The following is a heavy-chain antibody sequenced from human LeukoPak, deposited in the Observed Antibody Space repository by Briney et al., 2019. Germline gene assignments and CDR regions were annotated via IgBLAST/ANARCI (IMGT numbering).Heavy chain of an antibody. V-gene: IGHV3-21*01. D-gene: IGHD3-22*01. CDR2: ISSGSMHI. J-gene: IGHJ4*02. CDR3: AKVLNYDSGSVDY. Sequence: PGGSLRLSCAASGFSFSSYSMDWVRQAPGKGLEWVSSISSGSMHIYYADSVKGRFTISRDNAKNSVYLQMNSLRAEDTAVYYCAKVLNYDSGSVDYWGQGTLVTVSS. CDR1: GFSFSSYS.